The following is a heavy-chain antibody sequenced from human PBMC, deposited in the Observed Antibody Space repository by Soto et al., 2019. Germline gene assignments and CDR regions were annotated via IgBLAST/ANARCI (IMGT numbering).Heavy chain of an antibody. Sequence: SQTLSLTCAISGDSVSINTAAGNLIRSSPSRGLEWLGRTYYRSNWRHDYAVSVKSRITVNPDTSKNHFSLQLNSVTPDDTAVYYCARGVAGSGFDLWGQGTLVTVSS. CDR3: ARGVAGSGFDL. D-gene: IGHD6-19*01. V-gene: IGHV6-1*01. J-gene: IGHJ4*02. CDR1: GDSVSINTAA. CDR2: TYYRSNWRH.